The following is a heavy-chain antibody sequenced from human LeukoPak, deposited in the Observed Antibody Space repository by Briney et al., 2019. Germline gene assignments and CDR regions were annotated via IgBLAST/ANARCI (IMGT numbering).Heavy chain of an antibody. V-gene: IGHV1-69*13. CDR2: NIPIFGTA. CDR3: ARDAPGMGYYDSSAYHNNYLDP. J-gene: IGHJ5*02. CDR1: VGTFSNYA. D-gene: IGHD3-10*01. Sequence: SVKVSCKASVGTFSNYAISWVRQAPGQGLEWMGRNIPIFGTANYAQRFQGRVTIIADQSTSTVYMELSNLKSEDTAVYYCARDAPGMGYYDSSAYHNNYLDPWGQGTLVTVSS.